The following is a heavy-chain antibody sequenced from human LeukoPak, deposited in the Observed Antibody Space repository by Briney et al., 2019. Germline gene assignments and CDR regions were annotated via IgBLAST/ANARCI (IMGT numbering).Heavy chain of an antibody. D-gene: IGHD6-19*01. J-gene: IGHJ1*01. CDR2: ISGDGGST. CDR1: GFTFDDYA. Sequence: GGCLRLSCAASGFTFDDYAMHWVRQAPGKGLEWVSLISGDGGSTYYADSVKGRFTISRDNSKNSLYLQMNSLRTEDTALYYCAKESSSGWYRQRSYFQHWGQGTLVTVSS. CDR3: AKESSSGWYRQRSYFQH. V-gene: IGHV3-43*02.